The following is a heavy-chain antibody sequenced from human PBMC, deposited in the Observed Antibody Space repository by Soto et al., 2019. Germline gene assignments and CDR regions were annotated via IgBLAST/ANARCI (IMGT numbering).Heavy chain of an antibody. Sequence: GGSLRLSCVAYGFIFGGSAMHWVRQASGKGLEWVGRIRSKGNNYATEYGASVKGRFTISRDDSKNTAYLHMNSLQTEDTAIYYCTAYSAYLGDWFDPWGQGVQVTVSS. J-gene: IGHJ5*02. CDR2: IRSKGNNYAT. CDR1: GFIFGGSA. V-gene: IGHV3-73*01. D-gene: IGHD5-12*01. CDR3: TAYSAYLGDWFDP.